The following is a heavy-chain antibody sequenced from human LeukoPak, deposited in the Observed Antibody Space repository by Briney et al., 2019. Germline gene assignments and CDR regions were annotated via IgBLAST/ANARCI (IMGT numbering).Heavy chain of an antibody. V-gene: IGHV4-38-2*02. CDR3: ARGRYGDYVQFDY. CDR1: GYSISSGYY. Sequence: SETLSLTCTVSGYSISSGYYWGWIRQPPGKGLEWIGSIYHSGSTYYNPSLKSRVTISVDTSKNQFSLKLSSVTAADTAVYYCARGRYGDYVQFDYWGQGTLVTVSS. J-gene: IGHJ4*02. D-gene: IGHD4-17*01. CDR2: IYHSGST.